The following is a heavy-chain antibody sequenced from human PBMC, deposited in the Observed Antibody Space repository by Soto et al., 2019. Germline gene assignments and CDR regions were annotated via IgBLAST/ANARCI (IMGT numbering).Heavy chain of an antibody. D-gene: IGHD4-4*01. Sequence: QVQLQESGPGLVKPSQTLSLTCTVSGGSITSGDDYWSWIRQPPGKGLEWIAYIHYSGSTYYNPSLKSRVTISVYTSKNQFSLKLSSVTAADTAVYYCARGGYTVTTRYYYGMAVWGQGTTVTVSS. CDR3: ARGGYTVTTRYYYGMAV. J-gene: IGHJ6*02. CDR1: GGSITSGDDY. CDR2: IHYSGST. V-gene: IGHV4-30-4*01.